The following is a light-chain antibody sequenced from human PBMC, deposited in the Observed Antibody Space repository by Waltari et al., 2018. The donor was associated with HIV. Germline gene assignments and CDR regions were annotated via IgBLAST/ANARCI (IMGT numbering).Light chain of an antibody. CDR3: QSYDSSLSGSI. CDR2: SNI. J-gene: IGLJ2*01. V-gene: IGLV1-40*01. Sequence: QSVLTQPPSVSGVPGQRVTISSTGNSSNIAAGYELHWYQQLPRTAPKLLIFSNINRPSGVPDRFSDSKSGTSASLAITGLQAEDEADYYCQSYDSSLSGSIFGGGTKLTVL. CDR1: SSNIAAGYE.